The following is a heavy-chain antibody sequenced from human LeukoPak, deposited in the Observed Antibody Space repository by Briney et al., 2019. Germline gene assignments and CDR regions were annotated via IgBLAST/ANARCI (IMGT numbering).Heavy chain of an antibody. J-gene: IGHJ4*02. Sequence: GGSLRLSCAASGFTFSSYAMSWVRQAPGKGLEWVSAISGSGGSTHYADSVKGRFTISRDNSKNTLYLQMNSLRAEDTAVYYCAKVRSSWPAVDYWGQGTLVTVSS. D-gene: IGHD6-13*01. CDR2: ISGSGGST. CDR1: GFTFSSYA. V-gene: IGHV3-23*01. CDR3: AKVRSSWPAVDY.